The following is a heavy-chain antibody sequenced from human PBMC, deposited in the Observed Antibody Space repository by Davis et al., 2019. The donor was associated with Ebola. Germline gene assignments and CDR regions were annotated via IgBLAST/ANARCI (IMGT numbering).Heavy chain of an antibody. D-gene: IGHD6-19*01. V-gene: IGHV3-21*01. CDR3: ARELALIAVAAHFDY. CDR1: GFTFSSYS. Sequence: PGGSLRLSCAASGFTFSSYSMNWVRQAPGKGLEWVSSISSSSSYIYYADSVKGRFTISRDNAKNSLYLQMNSLRAEDTAVYYCARELALIAVAAHFDYWGQGTLVTVSS. J-gene: IGHJ4*02. CDR2: ISSSSSYI.